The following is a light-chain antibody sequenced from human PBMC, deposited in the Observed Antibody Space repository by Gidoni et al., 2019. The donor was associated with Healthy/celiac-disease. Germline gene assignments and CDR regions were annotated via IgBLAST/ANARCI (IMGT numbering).Light chain of an antibody. V-gene: IGLV2-14*03. CDR3: SSYKSSSTLGGV. J-gene: IGLJ3*02. CDR1: SSDVGGYNY. CDR2: DVS. Sequence: QSALTQPASVSGSPGQSITISCIGTSSDVGGYNYVSWYQQHPGKAPKLMIYDVSNRPSGVSNRFSGSKSGNTASLTISGLQAEDEADYYCSSYKSSSTLGGVFGGGTKLTVL.